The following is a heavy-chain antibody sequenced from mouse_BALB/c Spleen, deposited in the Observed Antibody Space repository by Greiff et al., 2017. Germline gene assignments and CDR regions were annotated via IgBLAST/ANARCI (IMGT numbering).Heavy chain of an antibody. CDR2: INPYNDGT. Sequence: EVQGVESGPELVKPGASVKMSCKASGYTFTSYVMHWVKQKPGQGLEWIGYINPYNDGTKYNEKFKGKATLTSDKSSSTAYMELSSLTSEDSAVYYCARGGNYGGFYWYFDVWGAGTTVTVSS. J-gene: IGHJ1*01. D-gene: IGHD2-1*01. V-gene: IGHV1-14*01. CDR3: ARGGNYGGFYWYFDV. CDR1: GYTFTSYV.